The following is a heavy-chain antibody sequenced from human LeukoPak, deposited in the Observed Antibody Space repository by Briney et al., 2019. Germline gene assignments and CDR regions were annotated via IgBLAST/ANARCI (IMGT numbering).Heavy chain of an antibody. CDR1: GFTFSDYY. V-gene: IGHV3-11*04. Sequence: GGSLRLSYAASGFTFSDYYMSWIRQAPGKGLEWVSTIKGIGPTTYYADSLKGRFTISRDNAKNSLFLQMSSLRADDTAIYYCARAGELRYMDVWGKGTAVTVSS. CDR2: IKGIGPTT. J-gene: IGHJ6*03. CDR3: ARAGELRYMDV. D-gene: IGHD3-16*01.